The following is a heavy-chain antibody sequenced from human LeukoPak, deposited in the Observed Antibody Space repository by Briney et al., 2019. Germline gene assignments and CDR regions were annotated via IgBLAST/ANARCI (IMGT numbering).Heavy chain of an antibody. J-gene: IGHJ4*02. CDR3: AREGFGELSVDV. CDR1: GFTFSSYS. D-gene: IGHD3-10*01. CDR2: ISSSSSYI. Sequence: GGSLRLSCAASGFTFSSYSMNWVRQAPGKGLEWVSSISSSSSYIYYADSVKGRFTISRDNAKNSLYLQMNSLRAEDTAVYYCAREGFGELSVDVWGQGTLVTVSS. V-gene: IGHV3-21*01.